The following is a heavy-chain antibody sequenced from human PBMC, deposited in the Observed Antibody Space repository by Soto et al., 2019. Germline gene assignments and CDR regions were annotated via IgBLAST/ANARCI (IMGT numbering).Heavy chain of an antibody. CDR2: IYYSGST. D-gene: IGHD3-16*01. J-gene: IGHJ4*02. V-gene: IGHV4-59*01. Sequence: SETLSLTCTVSGDSISSYYWSWIRQPPGKGLEWIGYIYYSGSTNYNPSLKSRVTISVDTSKNQFSLKLNSVTAADTAVYYCARGGSRLVSLDYWGQGTRVTVSS. CDR3: ARGGSRLVSLDY. CDR1: GDSISSYY.